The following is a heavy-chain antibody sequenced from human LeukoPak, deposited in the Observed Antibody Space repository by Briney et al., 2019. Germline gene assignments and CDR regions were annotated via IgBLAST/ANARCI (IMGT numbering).Heavy chain of an antibody. CDR3: AKDLFDGDYVGY. D-gene: IGHD4-17*01. CDR1: GFTVSSNY. V-gene: IGHV3-21*04. Sequence: GGSLRLSCAVSGFTVSSNYMSWVRQAPGKGLEWVSSISSSSSYIYYADSVKGRFTISRDNAKNSLYLQMNSLRAEDTAVYYCAKDLFDGDYVGYWGQGTLVTVSS. J-gene: IGHJ4*02. CDR2: ISSSSSYI.